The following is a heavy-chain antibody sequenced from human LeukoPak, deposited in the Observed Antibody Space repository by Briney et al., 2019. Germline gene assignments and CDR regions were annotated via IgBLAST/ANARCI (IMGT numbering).Heavy chain of an antibody. D-gene: IGHD1-26*01. Sequence: ASVKVSCKASGYIFTNYHMHWVRQAPGQGLEWMGLINPTGGSTGYAQKFQGRVTMTRDMSTSTDYMELSSLRSEDTAIYYCARDNSVGDNAWWFDPWGQGTLVTVSS. CDR2: INPTGGST. V-gene: IGHV1-46*01. CDR3: ARDNSVGDNAWWFDP. J-gene: IGHJ5*02. CDR1: GYIFTNYH.